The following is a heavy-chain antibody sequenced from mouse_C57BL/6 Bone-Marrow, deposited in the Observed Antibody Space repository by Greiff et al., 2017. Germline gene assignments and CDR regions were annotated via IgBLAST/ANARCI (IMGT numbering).Heavy chain of an antibody. V-gene: IGHV14-4*01. Sequence: VHVKQSGAELVRPGASVKLSCTASGFNFKDDYIHWVKQRPEQGLEWIGWIDPEIGDTEYASKFQGKATITSDTSSNTAYLQLSSLTSEDTAVYYCSSCDGNYFDFWGQGTPLTVAS. D-gene: IGHD2-3*01. CDR2: IDPEIGDT. CDR3: SSCDGNYFDF. CDR1: GFNFKDDY. J-gene: IGHJ2*01.